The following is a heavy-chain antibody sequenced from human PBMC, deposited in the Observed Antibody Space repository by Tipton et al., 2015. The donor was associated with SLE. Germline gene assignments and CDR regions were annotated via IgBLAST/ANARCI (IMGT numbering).Heavy chain of an antibody. D-gene: IGHD1-26*01. Sequence: SLRLSCAASGFTFSSYGMHWVRQAPGKGLEWVAFIRYDGSNKYYADSVKGRFTISRDNSKNTLYLQMNSLRAEDTAVYYCAIHTGIVGATPFVYWGQGTLVTVSS. CDR2: IRYDGSNK. CDR3: AIHTGIVGATPFVY. V-gene: IGHV3-30*02. J-gene: IGHJ4*02. CDR1: GFTFSSYG.